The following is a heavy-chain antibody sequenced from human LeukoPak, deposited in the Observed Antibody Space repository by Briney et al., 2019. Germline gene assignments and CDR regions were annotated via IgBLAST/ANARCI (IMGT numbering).Heavy chain of an antibody. CDR3: ARGKMATIPNAFDI. CDR1: GFTFSSYW. D-gene: IGHD5-24*01. CDR2: IKQDGSEK. J-gene: IGHJ3*02. Sequence: GGSLRLSCAASGFTFSSYWMSWVRQAPGKGLEWVANIKQDGSEKYYVDSVKGQFTISRDNAKNSLYLQMNSLRAEDTAVYYCARGKMATIPNAFDIWGQGTMVTVSS. V-gene: IGHV3-7*03.